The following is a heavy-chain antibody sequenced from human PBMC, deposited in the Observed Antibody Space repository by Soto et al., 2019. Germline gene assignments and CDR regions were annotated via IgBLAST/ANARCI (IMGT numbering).Heavy chain of an antibody. Sequence: QAQLVESGGGVVQPGGSLRLSYAASGFTFTNYAFHWVRQAPGKGLEWVSALYDVDGTYYADSVKGRFTTSIDTSRTIVYLQMNSLRLDDTAVYFCATWHLQEHAYDIWGQGTTVTVSS. CDR3: ATWHLQEHAYDI. CDR1: GFTFTNYA. CDR2: LYDVDGT. V-gene: IGHV3-NL1*01. J-gene: IGHJ3*02. D-gene: IGHD4-4*01.